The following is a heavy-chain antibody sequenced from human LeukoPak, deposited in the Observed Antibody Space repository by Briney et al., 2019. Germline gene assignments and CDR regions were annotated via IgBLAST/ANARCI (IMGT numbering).Heavy chain of an antibody. Sequence: ASVKVSCKAPGYIFTNHFVHWVRQAPGQGLQWMGIISPSGDTTAYAQKFVGRVTLTRDTSTSTVYLDLRSLESEDTALYYCARAGDQYFDVWGQGIQVTVSS. D-gene: IGHD7-27*01. J-gene: IGHJ4*02. CDR3: ARAGDQYFDV. CDR1: GYIFTNHF. V-gene: IGHV1-46*01. CDR2: ISPSGDTT.